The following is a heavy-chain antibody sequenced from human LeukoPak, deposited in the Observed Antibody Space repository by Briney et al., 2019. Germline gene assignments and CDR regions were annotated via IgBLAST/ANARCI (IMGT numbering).Heavy chain of an antibody. Sequence: PSETLSLTCTVSGGSISSGSYYWSWIRQPAGKGLEWIGRIYTGGSTNYNPSLKSRVTISVDTSKNQFSLKLSSVTAADTAVYYCAGEYNWNYYFFDYWGQGTLVTVSS. D-gene: IGHD1-7*01. V-gene: IGHV4-61*02. J-gene: IGHJ4*02. CDR1: GGSISSGSYY. CDR2: IYTGGST. CDR3: AGEYNWNYYFFDY.